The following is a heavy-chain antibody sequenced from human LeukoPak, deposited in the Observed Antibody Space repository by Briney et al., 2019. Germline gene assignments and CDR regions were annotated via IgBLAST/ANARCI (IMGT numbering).Heavy chain of an antibody. D-gene: IGHD6-19*01. J-gene: IGHJ6*03. V-gene: IGHV1-18*01. CDR3: AKGAVAGRFYYYYMDV. Sequence: GESLKISCKASGYTFTSYGISWVRQAPGQVLEWMGWISAYNGNTNYAQKLQGRVTMTTDTSTSTAYMELRSLRSDDTAVYYCAKGAVAGRFYYYYMDVWGKGTTATVSS. CDR1: GYTFTSYG. CDR2: ISAYNGNT.